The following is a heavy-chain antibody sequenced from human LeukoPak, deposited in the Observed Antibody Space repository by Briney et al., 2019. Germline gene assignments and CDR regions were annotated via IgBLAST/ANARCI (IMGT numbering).Heavy chain of an antibody. Sequence: RAGGSLRLSCAASGFTFSSHAMSWVRQAPGKGMEWVSAISGSGGSTYYADSVKGRFTISRDNSKNTLYLQMNSLRAEDTAVYYCARDHDYGDYFFDYWGQGTLVTVSS. J-gene: IGHJ4*02. CDR2: ISGSGGST. D-gene: IGHD4-17*01. V-gene: IGHV3-23*01. CDR3: ARDHDYGDYFFDY. CDR1: GFTFSSHA.